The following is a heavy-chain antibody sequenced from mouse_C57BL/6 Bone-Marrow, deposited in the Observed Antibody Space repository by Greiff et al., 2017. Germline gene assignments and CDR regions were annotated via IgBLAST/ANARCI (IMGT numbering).Heavy chain of an antibody. CDR1: GFNIKDDY. Sequence: DVQLQESGAELVRPGASVKLSCTASGFNIKDDYMHWVKQRPEQGLEWIGWIDPENGDTEYASKFQGKATITADTSSNTAYLQLSSLTSEDTAVYYCTTSGYFDVWGTGTTVTVSS. J-gene: IGHJ1*03. V-gene: IGHV14-4*01. CDR3: TTSGYFDV. CDR2: IDPENGDT.